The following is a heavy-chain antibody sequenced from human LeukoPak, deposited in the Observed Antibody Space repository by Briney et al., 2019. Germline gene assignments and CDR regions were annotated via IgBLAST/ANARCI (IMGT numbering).Heavy chain of an antibody. CDR2: ITGSGGST. Sequence: GGSLRLSCAASGFTFSSYAMSWVRQAPGKGLEWVSTITGSGGSTYYADSVKGRFTISRDNSKNTLYLQMNSLTAEDTAIYFCSGSYYYFDYWGQGTLVTVSS. D-gene: IGHD3-10*01. CDR1: GFTFSSYA. CDR3: SGSYYYFDY. V-gene: IGHV3-23*01. J-gene: IGHJ4*02.